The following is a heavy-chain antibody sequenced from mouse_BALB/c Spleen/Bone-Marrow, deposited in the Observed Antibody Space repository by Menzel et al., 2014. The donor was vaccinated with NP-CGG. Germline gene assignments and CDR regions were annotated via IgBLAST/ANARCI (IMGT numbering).Heavy chain of an antibody. CDR3: ARDMGGLLFDY. Sequence: EVKVEESGGGLVQPGGSLRLSCAPSGFTFTDYYMNWVRQPPGKALEWLGFIRNKAYSYTTEYSASVKGRFTISRDNSQSILYLQMNTPRAEDSATYYCARDMGGLLFDYWGQGTTLTVSS. J-gene: IGHJ2*01. CDR1: GFTFTDYY. V-gene: IGHV7-3*02. CDR2: IRNKAYSYTT. D-gene: IGHD2-3*01.